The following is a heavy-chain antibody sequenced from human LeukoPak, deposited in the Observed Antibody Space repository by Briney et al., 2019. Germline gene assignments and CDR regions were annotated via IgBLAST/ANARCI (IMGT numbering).Heavy chain of an antibody. Sequence: VASVKVPCKTSGGTFISHVISWVRQAPGQGLEWMGGIIPIFGTANYAQKFQGRVTITADKFTNKVYMELSSLRSDDTAIYFCARVNGYCSSISCFLDYWGQGTLVTVSS. CDR2: IIPIFGTA. D-gene: IGHD2-2*01. J-gene: IGHJ4*02. CDR3: ARVNGYCSSISCFLDY. V-gene: IGHV1-69*06. CDR1: GGTFISHV.